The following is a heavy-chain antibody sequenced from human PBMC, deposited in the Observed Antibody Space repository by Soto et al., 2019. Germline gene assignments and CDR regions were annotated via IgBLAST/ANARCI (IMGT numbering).Heavy chain of an antibody. CDR2: IIPILGIA. Sequence: QVQLVQSGAEVKKPGSSVKVSCKASGGTFSSYTISWVRQAPGQGLEWMGRIIPILGIANYAQKFQGRVTITADKSTSPAYMELSSLRSEDTAVYYCARDQGATVLAFDIWGQGTMVTVSS. D-gene: IGHD1-26*01. CDR3: ARDQGATVLAFDI. CDR1: GGTFSSYT. V-gene: IGHV1-69*08. J-gene: IGHJ3*02.